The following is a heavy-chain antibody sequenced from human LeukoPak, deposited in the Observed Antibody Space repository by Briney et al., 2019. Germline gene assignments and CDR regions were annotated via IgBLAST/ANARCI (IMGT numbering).Heavy chain of an antibody. V-gene: IGHV3-23*01. D-gene: IGHD1-14*01. CDR2: ISGSGGST. CDR3: ARDPGIQAFDI. Sequence: GGSLRLSCAASGFTFSSYAMSWVRQAPGKGLEWVSAISGSGGSTYYADSVKGRFTISRDNAKNSLYLQMNSLRAEDTAVYYCARDPGIQAFDIWGQGTMVTVSS. CDR1: GFTFSSYA. J-gene: IGHJ3*02.